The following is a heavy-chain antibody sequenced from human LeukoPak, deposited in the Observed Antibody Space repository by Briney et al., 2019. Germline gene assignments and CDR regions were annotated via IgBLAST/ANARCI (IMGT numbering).Heavy chain of an antibody. V-gene: IGHV3-23*01. CDR1: GFTFSNYA. Sequence: PGGSLRLSCAASGFTFSNYAMSWVRQAPGKGLEWVSSISVSGGTTYYADSVKGRFTISRDNSKNTLYLQMNSLRAEDTAIYYCAKDCSGSGSFYDYWGQGTLVTVSS. CDR2: ISVSGGTT. D-gene: IGHD1-26*01. CDR3: AKDCSGSGSFYDY. J-gene: IGHJ4*02.